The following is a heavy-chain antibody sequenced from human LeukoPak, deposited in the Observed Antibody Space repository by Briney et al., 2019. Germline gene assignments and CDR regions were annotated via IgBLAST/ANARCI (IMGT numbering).Heavy chain of an antibody. CDR1: GFTFSAYA. Sequence: GGSLRLSCAVSGFTFSAYAMHWVRQAPGKGLEWVAVTSYDGSNKYYADSVKGRFTISGDKSKDTLFLQMSSLRPEDTAVYYCARGPGPIAGAKNPFDIWGQGTMVTVSS. CDR3: ARGPGPIAGAKNPFDI. J-gene: IGHJ3*02. CDR2: TSYDGSNK. D-gene: IGHD1-26*01. V-gene: IGHV3-30*15.